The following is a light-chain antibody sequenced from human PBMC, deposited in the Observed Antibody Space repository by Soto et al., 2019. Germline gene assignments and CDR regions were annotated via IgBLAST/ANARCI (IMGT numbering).Light chain of an antibody. J-gene: IGKJ1*01. CDR2: AAS. V-gene: IGKV1-39*01. CDR3: QQTYSTPWT. Sequence: DIQMTQSPSSLSASVGDRVTITCRASQSISGYLNWYQQKPGKAPNLLIYAASSLQSGVPSRFSGSGSGTDFTLTISSLQPEDFATYFCQQTYSTPWTFGLGTKVEI. CDR1: QSISGY.